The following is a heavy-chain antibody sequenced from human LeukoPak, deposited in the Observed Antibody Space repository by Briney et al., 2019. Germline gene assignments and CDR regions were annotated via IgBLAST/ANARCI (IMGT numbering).Heavy chain of an antibody. V-gene: IGHV3-23*01. CDR3: AKDLPSYYDILTGILGY. CDR2: ISGSGGST. CDR1: GFTFGSYA. J-gene: IGHJ4*02. Sequence: GGSLRLSCAASGFTFGSYAVSWVRQAPGKGLEWVSAISGSGGSTYYADSVKGRFTISRDNSKNTLYLQMNSLRAEDTAVYYCAKDLPSYYDILTGILGYWGQGTLVTVSS. D-gene: IGHD3-9*01.